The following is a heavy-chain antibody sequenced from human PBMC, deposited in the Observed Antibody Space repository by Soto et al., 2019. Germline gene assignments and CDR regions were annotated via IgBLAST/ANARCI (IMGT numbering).Heavy chain of an antibody. D-gene: IGHD1-7*01. CDR3: AHRLMLISTWNYGALDF. CDR2: TYWDDDN. Sequence: QITLRESGPTLVKPTHPLTLTCSLSGVSITTQGVGVGWVRQPPGKALEWLECTYWDDDNRYNPSLKPRLTTIKDTSRNQVVLIMTNMDPSDTVTYYCAHRLMLISTWNYGALDFWGQGTLVTVPS. CDR1: GVSITTQGVG. V-gene: IGHV2-5*02. J-gene: IGHJ3*01.